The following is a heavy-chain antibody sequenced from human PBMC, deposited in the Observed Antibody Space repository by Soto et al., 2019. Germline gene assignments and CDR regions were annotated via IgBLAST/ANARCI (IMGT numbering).Heavy chain of an antibody. CDR3: ASGYYPLLDYGMDV. Sequence: GSLRLSCAASGFTFSSYAMHWVRQAPGKGLEWVAVISYDGSNKYYADSVKGRFTISRDNSKNTLYLQMNSLRAEDTAVYYCASGYYPLLDYGMDVWGQGTTVTVSS. CDR2: ISYDGSNK. V-gene: IGHV3-30-3*01. D-gene: IGHD3-22*01. J-gene: IGHJ6*02. CDR1: GFTFSSYA.